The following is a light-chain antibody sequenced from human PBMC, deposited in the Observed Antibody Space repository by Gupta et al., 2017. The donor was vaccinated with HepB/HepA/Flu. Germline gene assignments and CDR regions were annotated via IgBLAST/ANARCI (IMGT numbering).Light chain of an antibody. Sequence: DMQLTQSPCCLSACGGDRFTITCQASEDISKYLNWYRQKPGKAPKVLIYDASNLATGVTSRFSGSWSGTHFRFTINNLQPEDFATYYCQPYDNLPPSLTFGQGTRLDIK. CDR3: QPYDNLPPSLT. CDR1: EDISKY. V-gene: IGKV1-33*01. CDR2: DAS. J-gene: IGKJ5*01.